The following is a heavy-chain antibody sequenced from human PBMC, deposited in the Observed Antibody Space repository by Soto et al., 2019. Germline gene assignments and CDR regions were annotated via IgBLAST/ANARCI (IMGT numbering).Heavy chain of an antibody. CDR2: ISYSDTTI. CDR1: GFFLSGYT. CDR3: AIGGTYTGFAF. J-gene: IGHJ4*02. D-gene: IGHD1-1*01. Sequence: GGSLRLSCAAPGFFLSGYTMNWVRQAQGKGLEWVSYISYSDTTIYYADSVKGRFTISRDNAKSSLYLQMNSLRDEDTAVYYCAIGGTYTGFAFWGQ. V-gene: IGHV3-48*02.